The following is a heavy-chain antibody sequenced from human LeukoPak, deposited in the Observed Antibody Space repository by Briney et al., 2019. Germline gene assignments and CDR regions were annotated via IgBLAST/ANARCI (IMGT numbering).Heavy chain of an antibody. CDR2: IYHSGST. CDR3: ARYGAMALDY. Sequence: PSQTLSLTCTVSGGSISSGSYYWSWIRQPAGKGLERIGSIYHSGSTYYNPSLKSRVTISVGTSKNQFSLKLSSVTAADTAVYYCARYGAMALDYWGQGTLVTVSS. D-gene: IGHD5-18*01. V-gene: IGHV4-61*02. J-gene: IGHJ4*02. CDR1: GGSISSGSYY.